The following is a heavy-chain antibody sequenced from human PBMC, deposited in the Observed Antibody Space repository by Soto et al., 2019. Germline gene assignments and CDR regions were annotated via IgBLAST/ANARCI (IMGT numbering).Heavy chain of an antibody. Sequence: GGSLRLSCEVSGFTVSSNYMSWVRQAPGKGLEWVSVIYSGGSTYYADSVKGRFTISRDNSKNTLYLQMNSLRAEDTAVYYCASRKTIGPYDFWSGYYPIWGQGTMVTVSS. CDR3: ASRKTIGPYDFWSGYYPI. CDR1: GFTVSSNY. J-gene: IGHJ3*02. D-gene: IGHD3-3*01. CDR2: IYSGGST. V-gene: IGHV3-66*01.